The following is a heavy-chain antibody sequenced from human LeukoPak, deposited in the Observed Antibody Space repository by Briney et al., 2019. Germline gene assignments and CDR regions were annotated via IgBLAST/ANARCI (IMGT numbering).Heavy chain of an antibody. CDR1: GGSISSYY. D-gene: IGHD6-13*01. V-gene: IGHV4-59*12. CDR2: IYYSGST. CDR3: ARDPEFAGYSSSWYFDY. Sequence: SETLSLTCTVSGGSISSYYWSWIRQPPGKGLEWIGYIYYSGSTNYNPSLKSRVTISVDTSKNQFSLKLSSVTAADTAVYYCARDPEFAGYSSSWYFDYWGQGTLVTVSS. J-gene: IGHJ4*02.